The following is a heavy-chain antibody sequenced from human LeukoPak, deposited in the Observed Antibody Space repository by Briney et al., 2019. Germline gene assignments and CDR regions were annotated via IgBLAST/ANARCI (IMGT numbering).Heavy chain of an antibody. CDR1: GFTFSSYT. J-gene: IGHJ4*02. CDR3: AREWYDSSGYYNRLDYSDY. Sequence: GGSLRLSCAASGFTFSSYTMNWVRQAPGKGLEWVSSISSSSSYMYYADSVKGRFTISRDNAKNSLYLQMNSLRAEDTAVYYCAREWYDSSGYYNRLDYSDYWGQGTLVTVSS. D-gene: IGHD3-22*01. V-gene: IGHV3-21*01. CDR2: ISSSSSYM.